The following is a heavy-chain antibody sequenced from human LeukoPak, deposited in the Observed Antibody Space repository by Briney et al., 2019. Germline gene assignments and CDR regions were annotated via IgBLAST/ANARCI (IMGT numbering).Heavy chain of an antibody. D-gene: IGHD6-13*01. J-gene: IGHJ4*02. CDR2: IYPGDSDT. CDR3: ASPGIAAAGTGGGLFDY. Sequence: GESLKISCKGSGYSFTSYWIGGVRQMPGKGLEGRGIIYPGDSDTRYSPSFQGQVTISADKSISTAYLQWSSLKASDTAMYYCASPGIAAAGTGGGLFDYWGQGTLVTVSS. CDR1: GYSFTSYW. V-gene: IGHV5-51*01.